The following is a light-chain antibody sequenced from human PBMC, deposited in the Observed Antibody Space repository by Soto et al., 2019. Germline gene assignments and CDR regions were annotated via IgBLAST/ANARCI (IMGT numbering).Light chain of an antibody. CDR1: SSDVGNYNL. Sequence: QSALTQPASVSGSPGQSITISCTGTSSDVGNYNLVSWYQHHPGKAPKLMIYEVSKRPSGVSNRFSGSKSGDTASLTISGLQAEDDADYYCCSDAGSNYVFGTGTKLTVL. V-gene: IGLV2-23*02. CDR2: EVS. J-gene: IGLJ1*01. CDR3: CSDAGSNYV.